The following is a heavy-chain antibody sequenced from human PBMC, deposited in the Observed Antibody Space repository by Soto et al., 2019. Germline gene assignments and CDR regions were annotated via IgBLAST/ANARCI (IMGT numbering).Heavy chain of an antibody. V-gene: IGHV4-61*05. CDR1: GGSISSSSYY. CDR2: IYYSGST. D-gene: IGHD1-20*01. CDR3: ARRYGSAFDF. J-gene: IGHJ3*01. Sequence: SETLSLTCTVSGGSISSSSYYWGWIRQPPGKGLEWIGYIYYSGSTNYNPSLKSRVTISVDTSKNQFSLKLSSVTAADTAVYYCARRYGSAFDFWGQGTMVTVSS.